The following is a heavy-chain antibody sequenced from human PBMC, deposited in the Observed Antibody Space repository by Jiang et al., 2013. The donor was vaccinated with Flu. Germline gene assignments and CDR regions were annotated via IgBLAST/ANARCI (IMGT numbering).Heavy chain of an antibody. CDR2: IDPSDSYT. Sequence: QLVESGAEVKEPGESLRISCEGSGYRFTNHWINWVRQMPGKGLEWMGRIDPSDSYTTYSPSFEGHVTFSSDRSTSTAYLQWSSLKASDTAMYYCARQYSSAYYAGVWFDSWGRGNPGHRLL. D-gene: IGHD6-25*01. CDR3: ARQYSSAYYAGVWFDS. CDR1: GYRFTNHW. J-gene: IGHJ5*01. V-gene: IGHV5-10-1*03.